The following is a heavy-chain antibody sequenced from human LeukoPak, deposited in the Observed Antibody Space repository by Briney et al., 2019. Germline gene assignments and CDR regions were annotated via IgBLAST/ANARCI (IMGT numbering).Heavy chain of an antibody. J-gene: IGHJ3*02. V-gene: IGHV3-30-3*01. D-gene: IGHD5-24*01. Sequence: PGGSLRLSCAASGFTFSSYAMHWVRQAPGKGLEWVAVISYDGSNKYYADSVKGRFTISRDNSKNTLYLQMNSLRAEDTAVYYCASTERRDGYNLGAFDIWGQGTMVTVSS. CDR1: GFTFSSYA. CDR2: ISYDGSNK. CDR3: ASTERRDGYNLGAFDI.